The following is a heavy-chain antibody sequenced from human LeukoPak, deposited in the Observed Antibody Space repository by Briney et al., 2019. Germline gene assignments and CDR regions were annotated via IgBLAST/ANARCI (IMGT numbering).Heavy chain of an antibody. J-gene: IGHJ4*02. CDR3: AKATGGDCLDY. V-gene: IGHV3-30*18. Sequence: GRSLRLSCAASGFTFSSYGMHWVRQAPGKGLEWVAVISYDGSNKYYADSVKGRFTISRDNSKNTLYLQMNGLRAEDTAVYYCAKATGGDCLDYWGQGTLVTVSS. CDR2: ISYDGSNK. CDR1: GFTFSSYG. D-gene: IGHD2-21*02.